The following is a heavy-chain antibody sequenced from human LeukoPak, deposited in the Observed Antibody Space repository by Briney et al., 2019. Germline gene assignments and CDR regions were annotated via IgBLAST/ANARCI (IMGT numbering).Heavy chain of an antibody. V-gene: IGHV1-18*01. Sequence: GASVKVSCKASVYTFTSYGISWVRQAPGQGLEWMGWISAYNGNTNYAQKLQGRVTMTTDTSTSTAYMELRSLRSDDTAVYYCARGGTRSSWVGNFDYWGQGTLVTVSS. CDR2: ISAYNGNT. CDR3: ARGGTRSSWVGNFDY. J-gene: IGHJ4*02. D-gene: IGHD6-13*01. CDR1: VYTFTSYG.